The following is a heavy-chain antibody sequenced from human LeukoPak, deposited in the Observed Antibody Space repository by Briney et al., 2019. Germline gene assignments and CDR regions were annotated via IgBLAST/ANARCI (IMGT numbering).Heavy chain of an antibody. CDR1: GYTFTSYY. CDR2: INPSGGST. D-gene: IGHD3-16*01. CDR3: AREGDWFDP. Sequence: ASVKVSCKASGYTFTSYYMHWVRQAPGQGLEWMGIINPSGGSTSYAQKFQGRVTMTRDTSISTAYMELSRLRSDDTAVYYCAREGDWFDPWGQGTLVTVSS. J-gene: IGHJ5*02. V-gene: IGHV1-46*01.